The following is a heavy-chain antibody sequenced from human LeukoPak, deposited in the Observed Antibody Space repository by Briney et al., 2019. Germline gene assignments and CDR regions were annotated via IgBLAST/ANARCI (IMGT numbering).Heavy chain of an antibody. CDR2: INHSGST. CDR3: ARVGVTTAPYNY. D-gene: IGHD1-26*01. J-gene: IGHJ4*02. CDR1: GGSFSGYY. V-gene: IGHV4-34*01. Sequence: SETLSLTCAVYGGSFSGYYWSWIRQPPGKGLEWIGEINHSGSTNYNPSLKSRVTISVDTSKNQFSLKLSSVTAADTAVYYCARVGVTTAPYNYWGQGTLVTVSS.